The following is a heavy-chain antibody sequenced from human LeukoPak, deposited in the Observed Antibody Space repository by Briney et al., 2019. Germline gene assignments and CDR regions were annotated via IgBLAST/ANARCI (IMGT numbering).Heavy chain of an antibody. D-gene: IGHD5-24*01. V-gene: IGHV1-2*02. CDR2: INPNSGGT. CDR3: AREGLEGNGYNCFGY. J-gene: IGHJ4*02. CDR1: GYTFTGYY. Sequence: ASVKVSCKASGYTFTGYYMHWVRQAPGQGLEWMGWINPNSGGTNYAQKFQGRVTMTRDTSISTAYMELSRLRSDDTAVYYCAREGLEGNGYNCFGYWGQGTLVTVSS.